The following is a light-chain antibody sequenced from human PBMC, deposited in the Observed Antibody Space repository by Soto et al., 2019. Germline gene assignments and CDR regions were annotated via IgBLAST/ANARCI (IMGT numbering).Light chain of an antibody. CDR3: SSYTSSSTYV. CDR2: DVS. CDR1: SSDVGGYND. Sequence: QSALTQPASVSGSPGQSITISCTGTSSDVGGYNDVSWYQQHPGKAPEFMIYDVSNRPSGVSNRFSCSKSGNTASLTISGLQAEDEADYYCSSYTSSSTYVFGTGTKLTVL. J-gene: IGLJ1*01. V-gene: IGLV2-14*01.